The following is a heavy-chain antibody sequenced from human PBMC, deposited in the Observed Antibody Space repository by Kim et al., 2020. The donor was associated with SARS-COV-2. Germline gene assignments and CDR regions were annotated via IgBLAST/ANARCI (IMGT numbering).Heavy chain of an antibody. CDR2: INHSGST. Sequence: SETLSLTCAVYGGSFSGYYWSWIRQPPGKGLEWIGEINHSGSTNYNPSLKSRVTISVDTSKNQFSLKLSSVTAADTAVYYCARGRGLFVRGVIITSYFDYWGQGTLVTVSS. J-gene: IGHJ4*02. CDR1: GGSFSGYY. V-gene: IGHV4-34*01. CDR3: ARGRGLFVRGVIITSYFDY. D-gene: IGHD3-10*02.